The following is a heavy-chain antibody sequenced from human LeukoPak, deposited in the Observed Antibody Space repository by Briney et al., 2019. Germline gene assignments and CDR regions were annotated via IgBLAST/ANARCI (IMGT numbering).Heavy chain of an antibody. D-gene: IGHD1-26*01. Sequence: GGSLRLSCAASGFTVSSNYMSWVRQAPGKGLEWVSVIYSGGSTYYADSVKGRFTISRHNSKNPLYLQMNSLRAEDTAVYYCARELGIVGATSHYYGMDVWGQGTTVTVSS. CDR2: IYSGGST. CDR3: ARELGIVGATSHYYGMDV. J-gene: IGHJ6*02. CDR1: GFTVSSNY. V-gene: IGHV3-53*04.